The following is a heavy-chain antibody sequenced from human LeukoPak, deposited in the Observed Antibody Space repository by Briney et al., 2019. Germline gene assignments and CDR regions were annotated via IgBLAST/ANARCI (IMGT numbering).Heavy chain of an antibody. CDR1: GGSVNSYY. V-gene: IGHV4-4*07. CDR2: IYASGSN. Sequence: PSETLSLTCTVSGGSVNSYYWSWIRQPAGKGLEWIGHIYASGSNDYNPSLKSRVTMSLDMAKNQFSLRLTSVTAADTAVYYCARDTIAAAANWFDPWGQGTLVTVSS. D-gene: IGHD6-13*01. J-gene: IGHJ5*02. CDR3: ARDTIAAAANWFDP.